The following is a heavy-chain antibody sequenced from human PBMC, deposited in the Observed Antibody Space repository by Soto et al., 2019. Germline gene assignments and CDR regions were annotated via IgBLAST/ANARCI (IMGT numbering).Heavy chain of an antibody. D-gene: IGHD5-12*01. CDR1: GFTFSSYA. CDR2: VRGNGDPP. CDR3: VKSRGGNNFDFFD. J-gene: IGHJ4*02. Sequence: VGSLRLSCSASGFTFSSYAMHWVRQAPGKGLEYVSGVRGNGDPPFYADSVKGRFTISRDNSKNTLYLQMSRLSADDTAVYYCVKSRGGNNFDFFDWGQGAPVTVSS. V-gene: IGHV3-64D*06.